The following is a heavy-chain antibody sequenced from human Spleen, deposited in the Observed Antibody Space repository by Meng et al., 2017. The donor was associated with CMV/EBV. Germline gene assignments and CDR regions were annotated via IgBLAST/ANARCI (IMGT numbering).Heavy chain of an antibody. CDR2: VDPEDGET. CDR3: ATARYCSSTSCYFWFDP. J-gene: IGHJ5*02. CDR1: STFTDYY. Sequence: STFTDYYMHWVQQAPGKGLEWMGLVDPEDGETIYAEKFQGRVTITADTSTDTAYMELSSLRSEDTAVYYCATARYCSSTSCYFWFDPWGQGTLVTVSS. D-gene: IGHD2-2*01. V-gene: IGHV1-69-2*01.